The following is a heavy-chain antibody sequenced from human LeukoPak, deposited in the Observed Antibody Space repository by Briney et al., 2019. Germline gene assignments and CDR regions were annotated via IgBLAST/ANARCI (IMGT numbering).Heavy chain of an antibody. J-gene: IGHJ4*02. CDR3: ARDHYDSRGYYW. CDR2: INAGNGNT. CDR1: GYTFTSYA. Sequence: ASVKVSCKASGYTFTSYAMHWVRQAPGQRLEWMGWINAGNGNTKYSQKFQGRVTITRDTSASTAYMELSSLRSEDTAVYYCARDHYDSRGYYWWGQGTLVTVSS. V-gene: IGHV1-3*01. D-gene: IGHD3-22*01.